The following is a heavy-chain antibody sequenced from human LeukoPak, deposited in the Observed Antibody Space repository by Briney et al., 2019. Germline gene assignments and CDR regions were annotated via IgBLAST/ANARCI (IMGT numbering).Heavy chain of an antibody. CDR3: ARGGGSLDY. V-gene: IGHV4-34*01. J-gene: IGHJ4*02. Sequence: SETLSLTCAVYGGSFSGYYWSWIRQPPGKGLEWIGEINHSGSTNYNPSLKSRVTISVDTSKNQFSLKLSSVTAADTAVYYCARGGGSLDYWGQGTLVTVSS. CDR1: GGSFSGYY. D-gene: IGHD1-26*01. CDR2: INHSGST.